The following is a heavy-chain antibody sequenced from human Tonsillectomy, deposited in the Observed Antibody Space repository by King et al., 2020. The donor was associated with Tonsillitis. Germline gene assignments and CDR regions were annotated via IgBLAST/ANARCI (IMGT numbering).Heavy chain of an antibody. J-gene: IGHJ4*02. V-gene: IGHV3-64*01. D-gene: IGHD3-22*01. CDR1: GFTFSSYA. CDR2: ISSNGGRT. Sequence: QLVQSGGGLVQPGGSLRLSCAASGFTFSSYAMHWVRQAPGKGLEYVSAISSNGGRTYYANSVKGRFTISRDNSKNTLYLQMGSLRAEDMAVYYCARDKGLYYDSSGLDYWGQGTLVTVSS. CDR3: ARDKGLYYDSSGLDY.